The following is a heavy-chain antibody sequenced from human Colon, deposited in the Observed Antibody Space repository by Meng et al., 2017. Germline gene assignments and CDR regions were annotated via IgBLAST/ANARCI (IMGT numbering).Heavy chain of an antibody. CDR3: ARDTLYGTDY. J-gene: IGHJ4*02. D-gene: IGHD4-17*01. CDR1: GGSIKSGGYH. Sequence: QVHLHESGPGLVRTLDDLPLVCTVSGGSIKSGGYHWSWVRQQPARGLEYIGFMSDSGTTDYNPSLRSRVSISEIGSSKNQFSLTLRSVTAADTATYFCARDTLYGTDYWGQGVLVTVSS. CDR2: MSDSGTT. V-gene: IGHV4-31*03.